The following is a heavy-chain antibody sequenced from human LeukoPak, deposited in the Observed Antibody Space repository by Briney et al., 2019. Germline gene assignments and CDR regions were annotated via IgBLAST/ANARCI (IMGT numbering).Heavy chain of an antibody. CDR1: GFTFSSYS. D-gene: IGHD1-7*01. V-gene: IGHV3-21*01. Sequence: GGSLRLSCAASGFTFSSYSMNWVRQAPGKGLEWVSSISSSSSYIYYADSVKGRFTISRDNAKNSLYLQMNSLRAKDTAVYCCARAHQRNYAVYWGQGTLVTVSS. CDR2: ISSSSSYI. CDR3: ARAHQRNYAVY. J-gene: IGHJ4*02.